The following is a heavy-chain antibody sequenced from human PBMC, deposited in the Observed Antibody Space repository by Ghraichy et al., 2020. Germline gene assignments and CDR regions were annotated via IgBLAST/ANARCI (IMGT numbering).Heavy chain of an antibody. CDR2: ISSSSRTI. Sequence: GGPLRLSCAASGSGFSGFSMAWVRQVPGKGLEWISYISSSSRTIYYADSVEGRFTISRDNGKNVLYLQMNSLTPGDTAVYYCARDRMAAYCYFDNWGQGTLVTVSS. CDR1: GSGFSGFS. D-gene: IGHD5-24*01. CDR3: ARDRMAAYCYFDN. J-gene: IGHJ4*02. V-gene: IGHV3-48*04.